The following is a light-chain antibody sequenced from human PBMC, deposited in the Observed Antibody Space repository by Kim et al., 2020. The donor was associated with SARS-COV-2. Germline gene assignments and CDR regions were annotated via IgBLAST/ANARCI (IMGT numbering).Light chain of an antibody. CDR3: QQTYGSPTT. CDR2: DAS. CDR1: HSISTY. Sequence: ASAGDRVTITCRTSHSISTYLNWYQQKPGKAPNLLIYDASNLQSGVPPRFSGSGSGTHFTLTITRLQPEDFATYYCQQTYGSPTTFGQGTKVDIK. V-gene: IGKV1-39*01. J-gene: IGKJ1*01.